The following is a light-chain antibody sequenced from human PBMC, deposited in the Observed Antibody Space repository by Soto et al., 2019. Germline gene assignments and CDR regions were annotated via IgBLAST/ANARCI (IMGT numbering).Light chain of an antibody. CDR2: GAS. J-gene: IGKJ1*01. CDR3: QQYDNSHTWT. Sequence: EIVMTQSPATLSVSPGERATLSCRASQSVSYSYLAWYQQKPGQAPRLLIYGASSRATGIPDRFSGSGSGTDFTLTINRLEPEDFAVYYCQQYDNSHTWTFGQGTKVDIK. CDR1: QSVSYSY. V-gene: IGKV3-20*01.